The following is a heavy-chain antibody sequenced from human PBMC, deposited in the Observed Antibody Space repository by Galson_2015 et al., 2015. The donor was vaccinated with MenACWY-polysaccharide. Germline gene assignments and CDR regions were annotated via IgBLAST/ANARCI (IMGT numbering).Heavy chain of an antibody. J-gene: IGHJ5*01. V-gene: IGHV3-23*01. CDR3: AKGRVIDWYYS. Sequence: SLRLSCAASGFTSRCYAMSWVRQAPGKGLEWVSVISDSGVTTYYADSVKGRFTVSRDNSKNTLCLQMNSLRGEDTAVYYCAKGRVIDWYYSSGQGTLVTVSS. CDR2: ISDSGVTT. D-gene: IGHD2-21*01. CDR1: GFTSRCYA.